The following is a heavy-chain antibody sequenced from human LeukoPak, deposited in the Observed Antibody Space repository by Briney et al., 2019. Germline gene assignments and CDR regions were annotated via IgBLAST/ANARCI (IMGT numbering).Heavy chain of an antibody. CDR1: GFTFSSYA. V-gene: IGHV3-23*01. D-gene: IGHD1-14*01. J-gene: IGHJ6*02. CDR2: ISGSGGST. CDR3: AKGSGTALSMFYYGMDV. Sequence: PGGSLRLSCAASGFTFSSYAMSWVRQAPGKGLEWVSAISGSGGSTYYADSVKGRFTISRDNSKNTLYLQMNSLRAEDTAVYYCAKGSGTALSMFYYGMDVWGQGTTVTVSS.